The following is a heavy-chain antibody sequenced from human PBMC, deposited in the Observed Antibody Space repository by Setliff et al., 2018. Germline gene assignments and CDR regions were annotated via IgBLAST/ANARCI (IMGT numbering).Heavy chain of an antibody. Sequence: PSETLSLTCAVSGGSISSSNWWSWVRQPPGKGLEWIGEIYHSGSTNYNPSLKSRVTISVDTSKNQFSLKLSSVTAADTAVYYCTRGPDGYTYQSAFDIWGQGTMVTVSS. J-gene: IGHJ3*02. CDR1: GGSISSSNW. V-gene: IGHV4-4*02. CDR2: IYHSGST. D-gene: IGHD5-12*01. CDR3: TRGPDGYTYQSAFDI.